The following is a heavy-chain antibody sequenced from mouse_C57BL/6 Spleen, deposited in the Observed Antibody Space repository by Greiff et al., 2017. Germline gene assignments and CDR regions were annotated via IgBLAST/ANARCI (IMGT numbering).Heavy chain of an antibody. J-gene: IGHJ2*01. CDR3: TRAPYGNDFDY. CDR1: GYTFTDYE. V-gene: IGHV1-15*01. Sequence: VKLQESGAELVRPGASVTLSCKASGYTFTDYEMHWVKQTPVHGLEWIGAIDPETGGTAYNQKFKGKAILTADKSSSTAYMELRSLTSEDSAVYYCTRAPYGNDFDYWGQGTTLTVSS. CDR2: IDPETGGT. D-gene: IGHD2-1*01.